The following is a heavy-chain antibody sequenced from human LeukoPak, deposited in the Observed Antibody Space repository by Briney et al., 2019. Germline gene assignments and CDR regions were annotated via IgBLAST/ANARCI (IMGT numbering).Heavy chain of an antibody. D-gene: IGHD4-17*01. V-gene: IGHV3-30*02. CDR3: ARGMTTVTTAPFDI. J-gene: IGHJ3*02. CDR2: IRYDGSNK. Sequence: QPGGSLRLSCAASGFTFSSYGMHWVRQAPGKGLEWVAFIRYDGSNKYYADSVKGRFTISRDNSKNTLYLQMNSLRAEDTAVYYCARGMTTVTTAPFDIWGQGTMVTVSS. CDR1: GFTFSSYG.